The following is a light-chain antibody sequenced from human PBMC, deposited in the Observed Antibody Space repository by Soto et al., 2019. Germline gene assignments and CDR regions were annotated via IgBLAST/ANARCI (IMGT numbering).Light chain of an antibody. J-gene: IGKJ2*01. CDR1: QSINNY. Sequence: DIKMTQSPSSLSASVGDRVTITCRASQSINNYLNWYHQKPGKVPKLLIYAASGLQSGIPSRFSGSGSGTDFTLTISSMQPEDFATYYCQQTYITPYTFGQGTNLEIK. CDR3: QQTYITPYT. V-gene: IGKV1-39*01. CDR2: AAS.